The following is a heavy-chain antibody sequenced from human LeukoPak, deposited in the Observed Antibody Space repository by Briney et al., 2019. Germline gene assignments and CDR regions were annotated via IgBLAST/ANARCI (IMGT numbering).Heavy chain of an antibody. Sequence: SETLSLTCTVSGDSISSSSYYWGWIRQPPGKGLEWIASIYYSGNTYYNPSLKSRVTISVDTSNNQFSLKLTSVTAADTAVYYCARGGSEFGEYIFDYWGQGTLVTVSS. J-gene: IGHJ4*02. CDR1: GDSISSSSYY. CDR3: ARGGSEFGEYIFDY. CDR2: IYYSGNT. V-gene: IGHV4-39*07. D-gene: IGHD3-10*01.